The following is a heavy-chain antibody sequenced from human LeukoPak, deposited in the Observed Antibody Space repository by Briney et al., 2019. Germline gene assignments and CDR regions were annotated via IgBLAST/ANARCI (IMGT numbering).Heavy chain of an antibody. V-gene: IGHV3-48*03. Sequence: GGSLRLSCAASGFTFSSYEMNWVRQAPGKGLEWVSYISSSGSTIYYADSVKGRFTISRDNAKNSLYLQMNSLRAEDTAVYYCASNKVSNRAPDYWGQGTLVTVSS. D-gene: IGHD3-16*02. CDR2: ISSSGSTI. CDR3: ASNKVSNRAPDY. J-gene: IGHJ4*02. CDR1: GFTFSSYE.